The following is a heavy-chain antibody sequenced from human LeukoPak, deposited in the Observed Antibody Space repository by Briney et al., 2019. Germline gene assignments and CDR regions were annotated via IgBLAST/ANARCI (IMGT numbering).Heavy chain of an antibody. V-gene: IGHV4-30-2*01. Sequence: SQTLSLTCAVSGGSISSGGYSWGWIRQPPGKGLEGIGYIYQSGSTYYNPSLKSRVIISVDRSKSQFSLKLSSVTAADTAVYYCDRGITMVRGVIRHYYYYGIDVWGKGTTVTVSS. CDR2: IYQSGST. CDR1: GGSISSGGYS. J-gene: IGHJ6*04. D-gene: IGHD3-10*01. CDR3: DRGITMVRGVIRHYYYYGIDV.